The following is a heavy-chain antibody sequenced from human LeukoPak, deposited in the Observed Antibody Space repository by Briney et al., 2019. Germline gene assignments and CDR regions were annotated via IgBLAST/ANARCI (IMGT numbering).Heavy chain of an antibody. CDR2: INACNGNT. J-gene: IGHJ4*02. V-gene: IGHV1-3*01. CDR3: AKDEEYMVRGVIIRGIVDY. D-gene: IGHD3-10*01. Sequence: ASVKVSCKASGYTFTSYAMHWVRQAPGQRLEWMGWINACNGNTKYSQKFQGRVTITRDTSASTAYMELSRLRSEDTAVYYCAKDEEYMVRGVIIRGIVDYWGQGTLVTVSS. CDR1: GYTFTSYA.